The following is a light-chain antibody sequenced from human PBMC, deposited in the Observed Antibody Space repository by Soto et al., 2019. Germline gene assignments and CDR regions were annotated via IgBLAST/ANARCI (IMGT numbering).Light chain of an antibody. CDR1: SSDVGGYNY. Sequence: QYVLTQPPSAYGSPGQSVTISCTGTSSDVGGYNYVSWYQQHPGKAPKLMIYEVTKRPSGVPDRFSGSKSGNTASLTVSGLQAEDEADYYCCSYADSNNVFGTGTKLTVL. J-gene: IGLJ1*01. CDR3: CSYADSNNV. CDR2: EVT. V-gene: IGLV2-8*01.